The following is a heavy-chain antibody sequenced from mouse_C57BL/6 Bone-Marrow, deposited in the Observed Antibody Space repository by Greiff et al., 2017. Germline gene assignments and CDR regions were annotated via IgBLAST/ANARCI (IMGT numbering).Heavy chain of an antibody. CDR2: IDPSDSYN. CDR1: GYTFTSYW. D-gene: IGHD1-1*01. CDR3: ARAGSREAMDY. J-gene: IGHJ4*01. V-gene: IGHV1-50*01. Sequence: QVQLQQPGAELVKPGASVKLSCKASGYTFTSYWMQWVKQRPGPGLEWIGEIDPSDSYNNYNQKFKGKATLTIDTSASTAYMQLSSLTSEDSAVYYCARAGSREAMDYWGQGTSVTVSS.